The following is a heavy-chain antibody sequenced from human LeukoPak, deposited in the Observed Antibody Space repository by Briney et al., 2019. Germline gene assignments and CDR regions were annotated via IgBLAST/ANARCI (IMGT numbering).Heavy chain of an antibody. CDR1: GGSFSGYY. Sequence: SETLSLTCAVYGGSFSGYYWSWIRQPPGKGLEWIGEINHSGSTNYNPSLKSRVTISVDTSKNQFSLKLSSVTAADTAVYYCAKDREVGAYAGLFDYWGQGTLVTVSS. D-gene: IGHD1-26*01. CDR2: INHSGST. V-gene: IGHV4-34*01. CDR3: AKDREVGAYAGLFDY. J-gene: IGHJ4*02.